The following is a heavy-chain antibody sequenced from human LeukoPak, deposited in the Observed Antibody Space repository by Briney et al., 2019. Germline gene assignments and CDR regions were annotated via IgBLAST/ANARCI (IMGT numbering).Heavy chain of an antibody. CDR2: IYPGDSDT. V-gene: IGHV5-51*01. CDR3: ARQHGSGSYYSRAIDY. CDR1: GYSFTSYW. J-gene: IGHJ4*02. D-gene: IGHD3-10*01. Sequence: GESLKISCRGSGYSFTSYWIAWVRQMPGKGLEWMGIIYPGDSDTRYSPSFQGLVTFSADKSISTAYLQWSSLKASDTAMYYCARQHGSGSYYSRAIDYWGQGTLVTVSS.